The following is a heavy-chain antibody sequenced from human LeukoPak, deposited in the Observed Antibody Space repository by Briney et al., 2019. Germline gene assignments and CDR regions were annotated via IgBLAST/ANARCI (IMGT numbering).Heavy chain of an antibody. CDR2: IYYSGST. J-gene: IGHJ4*02. Sequence: SETLSLTCTVSGGSINSSSYYWGWIRQPPGKGLEWIGSIYYSGSTYYNPSLKSRVTISVDTSKNQFSLKLCSVTAADTAVYYCARDQWDFWSGYYGGFDYWGQGTLVTVSS. CDR1: GGSINSSSYY. D-gene: IGHD3-3*01. CDR3: ARDQWDFWSGYYGGFDY. V-gene: IGHV4-39*07.